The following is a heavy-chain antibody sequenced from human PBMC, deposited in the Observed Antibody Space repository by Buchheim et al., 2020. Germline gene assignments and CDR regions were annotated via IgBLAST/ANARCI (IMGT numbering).Heavy chain of an antibody. CDR1: GFSVSSNY. CDR2: IYGNDDP. Sequence: EEKLVESGGGLVQPGGSLRLSCAASGFSVSSNYMNWVRQPPGKGLEWVSLIYGNDDPKYTDSAKGRFTTSRDDSQNIVFLHMNRLRVEDTAVYYCARDTSSPARADWWGRGTL. CDR3: ARDTSSPARADW. V-gene: IGHV3-66*01. D-gene: IGHD3/OR15-3a*01. J-gene: IGHJ4*02.